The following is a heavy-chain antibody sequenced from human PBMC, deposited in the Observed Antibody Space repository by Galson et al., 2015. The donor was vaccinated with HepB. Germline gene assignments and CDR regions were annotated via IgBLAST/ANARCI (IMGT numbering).Heavy chain of an antibody. CDR3: ALLDTATAWASGGI. D-gene: IGHD5-18*01. J-gene: IGHJ4*02. CDR1: GSTFTMSW. V-gene: IGHV3-7*01. Sequence: SLRLSCAASGSTFTMSWMSWVRQAPGKGLEWVAMIRHDETEMYYVDSVKGRFTISSGNAKNSLHLQMNSLRVEDTAMYYCALLDTATAWASGGIWGQGTLVTVSS. CDR2: IRHDETEM.